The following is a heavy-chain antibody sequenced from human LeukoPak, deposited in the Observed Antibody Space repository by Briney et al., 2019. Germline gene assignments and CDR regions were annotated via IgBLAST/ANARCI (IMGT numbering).Heavy chain of an antibody. CDR2: IYHSGST. CDR1: GGSISSGGYS. CDR3: ARGYYDFPLDI. Sequence: SQTLSLTCAVSGGSISSGGYSWSWIRQPPGKGLEWIGYIYHSGSTCYNPSLKSRVTISVDTSKRQFSLKLTSVTAADTAMYYCARGYYDFPLDIWGRGTQVIVSS. V-gene: IGHV4-30-2*01. J-gene: IGHJ2*01. D-gene: IGHD3-3*01.